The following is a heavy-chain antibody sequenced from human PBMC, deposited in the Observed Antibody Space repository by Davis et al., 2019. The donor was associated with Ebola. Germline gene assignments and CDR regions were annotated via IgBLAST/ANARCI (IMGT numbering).Heavy chain of an antibody. CDR3: ARALGGEDD. CDR2: IYRDGSEK. D-gene: IGHD3-16*01. Sequence: GGSLRLSCAASGFVFSSYVMSWVRQAPGKGLEWVANIYRDGSEKYYVDSVKGRFTISRDNAKNSLYLQMNSLRAEDTAVYYCARALGGEDDWGQGTLVTVSS. CDR1: GFVFSSYV. J-gene: IGHJ4*02. V-gene: IGHV3-7*01.